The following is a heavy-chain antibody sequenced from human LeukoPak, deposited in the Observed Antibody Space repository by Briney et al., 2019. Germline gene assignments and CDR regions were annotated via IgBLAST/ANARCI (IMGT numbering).Heavy chain of an antibody. J-gene: IGHJ2*01. CDR1: GDTFTSYV. V-gene: IGHV1-69*01. CDR3: AKEGDTALVTGYFDL. Sequence: SVKVSCKASGDTFTSYVISWVRQAPGQGLEWMGGINPIFGTAHYAQKFQGRLTITADESTSTVYMEMSSLRSEDTAMYYCAKEGDTALVTGYFDLWGRGTLVTVSA. D-gene: IGHD5-18*01. CDR2: INPIFGTA.